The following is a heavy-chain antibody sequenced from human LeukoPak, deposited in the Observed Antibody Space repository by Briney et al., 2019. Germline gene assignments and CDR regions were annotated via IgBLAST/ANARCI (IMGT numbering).Heavy chain of an antibody. CDR2: INSDGSST. J-gene: IGHJ6*02. Sequence: GGSLRLSCAASGFTFSNYWMHWVRKAPGKGLVWVSRINSDGSSTSYADSVKGRFTISRDNAKNTLFLQMNSLRAEDTAMYYCARDYGRSRDYGMDVWGQGTTVTVSS. D-gene: IGHD3-10*01. CDR1: GFTFSNYW. V-gene: IGHV3-74*01. CDR3: ARDYGRSRDYGMDV.